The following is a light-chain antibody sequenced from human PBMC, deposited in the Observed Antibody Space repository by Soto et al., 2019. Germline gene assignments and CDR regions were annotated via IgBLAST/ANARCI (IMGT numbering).Light chain of an antibody. Sequence: QSPLTQPASVSGSPGQSITISCTGTSSDIGDGDFVSWYQPRPGKAPKLMIYKVSNRPSGVSNRFSGSKPGNTASLTISGLQAEDEAEYYCSSYTRSYVWGFGGGTKLTVL. CDR2: KVS. CDR3: SSYTRSYVWG. J-gene: IGLJ3*02. CDR1: SSDIGDGDF. V-gene: IGLV2-14*01.